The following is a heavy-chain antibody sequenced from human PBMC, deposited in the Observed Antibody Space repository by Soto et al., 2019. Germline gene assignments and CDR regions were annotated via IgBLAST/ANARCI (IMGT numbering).Heavy chain of an antibody. Sequence: ASVQVSYKASGYTFTSYSMSWVRQAPAQGLEWMGWISPYNGNTKYAQKRQGRVTMTTDKSTSTAYMELRRLRSDVKAIYYCAGESVIAVLGDAFDIWGQGTMVTVSS. V-gene: IGHV1-18*04. CDR1: GYTFTSYS. CDR3: AGESVIAVLGDAFDI. D-gene: IGHD6-19*01. CDR2: ISPYNGNT. J-gene: IGHJ3*02.